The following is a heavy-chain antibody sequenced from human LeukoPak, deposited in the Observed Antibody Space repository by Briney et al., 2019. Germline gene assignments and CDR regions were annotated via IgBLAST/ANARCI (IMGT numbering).Heavy chain of an antibody. D-gene: IGHD3-16*01. CDR1: GITFRSAW. CDR3: VDLGHGD. V-gene: IGHV3-7*01. Sequence: PGGSLRLSCVASGITFRSAWMTWVRQSPGKGLEWVASINDDGSAQYYAGSVKGRFTISRDNAKNSLFLNNLRVEDTAVYFCVDLGHGDCGQGTQVTVSS. J-gene: IGHJ4*02. CDR2: INDDGSAQ.